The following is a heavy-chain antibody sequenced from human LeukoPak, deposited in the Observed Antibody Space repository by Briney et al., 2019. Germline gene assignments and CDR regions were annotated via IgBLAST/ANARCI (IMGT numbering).Heavy chain of an antibody. CDR1: GGSFSGYY. V-gene: IGHV4-34*01. Sequence: PSETLSLTCAVYGGSFSGYYWSWIRQPPGKGLEWIGEINHSGSTNYIPSLKSRVTISVDTSKNQFSLKLSSVTAADTAVYYCARASYYYDSSGYSYWGQGTLVTVSS. CDR3: ARASYYYDSSGYSY. CDR2: INHSGST. D-gene: IGHD3-22*01. J-gene: IGHJ4*02.